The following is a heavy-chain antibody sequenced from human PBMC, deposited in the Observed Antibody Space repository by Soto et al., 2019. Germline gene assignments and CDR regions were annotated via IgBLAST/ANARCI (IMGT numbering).Heavy chain of an antibody. Sequence: EVPLVESGGGLVQPGGALRLSCAASGFTVSSNYMSWVRQAPGKGLEWVSVIYSGGSTSYADSVKGRFTISRHNSKNTLYFSMDRLSAEDKVVYYCAKEWYGSGSSFDLWGQGTLVTVSS. D-gene: IGHD3-10*01. J-gene: IGHJ4*02. V-gene: IGHV3-53*04. CDR2: IYSGGST. CDR3: AKEWYGSGSSFDL. CDR1: GFTVSSNY.